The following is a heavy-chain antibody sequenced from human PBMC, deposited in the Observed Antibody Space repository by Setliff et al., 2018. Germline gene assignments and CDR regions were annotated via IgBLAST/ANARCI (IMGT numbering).Heavy chain of an antibody. CDR1: GYTFTDYG. Sequence: ASVKVSCKASGYTFTDYGVTWARQAPGQGLEWVGWISPYSGNTYYAPKFQGRITMTTDTSTTTAYMELKSLRSDDTAIYYCSRLVRYCTRTSCQRLSGDDYWGQGALVTVAS. V-gene: IGHV1-18*01. D-gene: IGHD2-2*01. CDR3: SRLVRYCTRTSCQRLSGDDY. J-gene: IGHJ4*02. CDR2: ISPYSGNT.